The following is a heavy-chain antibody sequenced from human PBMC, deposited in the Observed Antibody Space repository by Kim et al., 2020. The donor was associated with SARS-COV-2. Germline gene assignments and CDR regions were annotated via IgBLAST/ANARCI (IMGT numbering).Heavy chain of an antibody. J-gene: IGHJ6*02. Sequence: GGSLRLSCAASGFTFSSYWMSWVRQAPGKGLEWVANIKQDGSEKYYVDSVKGRFTISRDNAKNSLYLQMNSLRAEDTAVYYCARDMGQAYGDGLIYYYYYGMDVWGQGTTVTVSS. CDR1: GFTFSSYW. CDR2: IKQDGSEK. D-gene: IGHD4-17*01. V-gene: IGHV3-7*01. CDR3: ARDMGQAYGDGLIYYYYYGMDV.